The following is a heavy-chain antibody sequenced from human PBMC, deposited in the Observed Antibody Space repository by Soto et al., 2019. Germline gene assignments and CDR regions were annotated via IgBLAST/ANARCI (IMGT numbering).Heavy chain of an antibody. CDR1: GGSISSYY. Sequence: PSETLSLTCTVSGGSISSYYWSWIRQPPGKGLEWIGYIYYSGSTKYNPSLKSRVTISVDTSKNQFSLKLSSVTAADTAVYYRARVAHRYYFDYWGQGTQVTVSS. CDR3: ARVAHRYYFDY. V-gene: IGHV4-59*01. CDR2: IYYSGST. J-gene: IGHJ4*02.